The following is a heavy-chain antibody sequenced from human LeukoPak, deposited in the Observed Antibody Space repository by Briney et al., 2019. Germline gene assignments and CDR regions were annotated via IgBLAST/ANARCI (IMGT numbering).Heavy chain of an antibody. V-gene: IGHV3-73*01. Sequence: GGSLKLSCAASGFTFSGSAMHWVRQASGKGLEWVGRIRSKANSYATAYAASVKGRFTISRDDSKNTAYLQMNSLKTEDTAVYYCTLVYYDSSGYYYASDYWGQGTLVTVSS. J-gene: IGHJ4*02. CDR3: TLVYYDSSGYYYASDY. CDR1: GFTFSGSA. CDR2: IRSKANSYAT. D-gene: IGHD3-22*01.